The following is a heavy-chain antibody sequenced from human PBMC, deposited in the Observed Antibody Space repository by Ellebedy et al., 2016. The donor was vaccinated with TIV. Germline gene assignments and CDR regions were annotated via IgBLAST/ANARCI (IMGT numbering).Heavy chain of an antibody. J-gene: IGHJ4*02. V-gene: IGHV1-69*13. Sequence: ASVKVSCKASGYTFTNYGISWVRQAPGQGLEWMGGIVPIFGTANYAQKFQGRVTITADESTSTAYMELSSLRSEDTAVYYCARGADTAMAYYFDYWGQGTLVTVSS. CDR1: GYTFTNYG. D-gene: IGHD5-18*01. CDR3: ARGADTAMAYYFDY. CDR2: IVPIFGTA.